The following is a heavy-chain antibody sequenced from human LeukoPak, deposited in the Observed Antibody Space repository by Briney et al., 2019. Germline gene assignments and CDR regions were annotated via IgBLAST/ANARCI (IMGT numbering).Heavy chain of an antibody. J-gene: IGHJ3*01. CDR1: GGSISSSNW. CDR3: ARKRDGSGSYAFDF. V-gene: IGHV4-4*02. D-gene: IGHD3-10*01. Sequence: PSETLSLTCAVSGGSISSSNWWSWVRQPPGKGPEWIGEIYHSGSTNYNPSLKSRVTISVDKSKNQFSLKLNSVTAADTAVYYCARKRDGSGSYAFDFWGQGTMVTVSS. CDR2: IYHSGST.